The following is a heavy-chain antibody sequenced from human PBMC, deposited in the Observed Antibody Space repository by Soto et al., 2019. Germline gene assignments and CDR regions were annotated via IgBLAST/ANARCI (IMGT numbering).Heavy chain of an antibody. D-gene: IGHD6-13*01. CDR1: GFTFSSYS. CDR3: ARGSSNWAHYFDF. V-gene: IGHV3-48*02. J-gene: IGHJ4*02. CDR2: ITSSGTTV. Sequence: PGGSLRLSCAASGFTFSSYSLNWVRQAPGKGLEWVSYITSSGTTVYYADSVRGRFTISRDNAKNSLYLQMNSLRDDDTAVYYCARGSSNWAHYFDFWGQGTLVTVSS.